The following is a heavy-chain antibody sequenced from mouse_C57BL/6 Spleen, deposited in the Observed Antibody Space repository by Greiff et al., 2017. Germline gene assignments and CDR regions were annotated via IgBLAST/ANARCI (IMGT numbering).Heavy chain of an antibody. D-gene: IGHD2-5*01. J-gene: IGHJ2*01. CDR1: GYTFTDYN. CDR3: ARRVYSNPYYFDY. Sequence: VQLQQSGPELVKPGASVKIPCKASGYTFTDYNMDWVKQSHGKSLEWIGDINPNNGGTIYNQKFKGKATLTVDKSSSTAYMELRSLTSEDTAVYYCARRVYSNPYYFDYWGQGTTLTVSS. CDR2: INPNNGGT. V-gene: IGHV1-18*01.